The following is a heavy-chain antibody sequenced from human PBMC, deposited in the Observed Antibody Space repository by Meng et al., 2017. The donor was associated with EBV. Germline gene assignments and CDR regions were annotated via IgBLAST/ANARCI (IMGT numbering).Heavy chain of an antibody. D-gene: IGHD3-22*01. CDR2: YDPEDGET. V-gene: IGHV1-24*01. CDR3: ITRAHSSGYYY. Sequence: QVQLVQSGAEVKKPXASVKVSCKVSGYTLTELCMYWVRQAPGKGLEWMGGYDPEDGETIYALKFQGRVAVTEDTSTDTAYMELSSLRSEDTAVYYCITRAHSSGYYYWGQGTLVNVSS. CDR1: GYTLTELC. J-gene: IGHJ4*02.